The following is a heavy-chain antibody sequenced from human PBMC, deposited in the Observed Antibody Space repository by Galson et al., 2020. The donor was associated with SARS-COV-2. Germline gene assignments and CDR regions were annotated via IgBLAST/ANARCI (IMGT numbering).Heavy chain of an antibody. Sequence: GESLKISCAASGFTFSSYAMHWVRQAPGKGLEWVAVISYDGSNKYYADSVKGGFTISRDNSKNTLYLQMNSLRAEDTAVYYCARELSVDIVATIWLRSPLGYYGMDVWGQGTTVTVSS. CDR1: GFTFSSYA. V-gene: IGHV3-30-3*01. CDR3: ARELSVDIVATIWLRSPLGYYGMDV. J-gene: IGHJ6*02. CDR2: ISYDGSNK. D-gene: IGHD5-12*01.